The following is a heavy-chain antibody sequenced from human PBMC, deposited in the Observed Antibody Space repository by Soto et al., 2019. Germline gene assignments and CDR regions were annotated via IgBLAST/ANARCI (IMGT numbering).Heavy chain of an antibody. Sequence: QVTLKESGPVLVQATETLTLTCNVSGFSLTNVQKGVAWIRQPPGKALEWLAHILSDVEQSYKSSLKKRLTISQENSKRQVVLVMTNVEPVDTATYYCARISGRFGASHFDFWGQGSSVIVSS. CDR2: ILSDVEQ. V-gene: IGHV2-26*01. D-gene: IGHD3-10*01. J-gene: IGHJ4*02. CDR3: ARISGRFGASHFDF. CDR1: GFSLTNVQKG.